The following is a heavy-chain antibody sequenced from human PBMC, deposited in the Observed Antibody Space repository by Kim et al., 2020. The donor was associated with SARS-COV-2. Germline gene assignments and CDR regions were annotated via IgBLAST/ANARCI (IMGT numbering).Heavy chain of an antibody. D-gene: IGHD3-10*01. CDR1: GFIFRNFG. CDR2: ISNDGPTA. CDR3: ARPSSSHFDF. Sequence: GESLKISCAASGFIFRNFGMHWVRQAPGKGLEWVAFISNDGPTAIYADSVRGRFTISRDYSENKLYLQLDSLSAGDTAVYYCARPSSSHFDFWGQGTLVT. V-gene: IGHV3-33*05. J-gene: IGHJ4*02.